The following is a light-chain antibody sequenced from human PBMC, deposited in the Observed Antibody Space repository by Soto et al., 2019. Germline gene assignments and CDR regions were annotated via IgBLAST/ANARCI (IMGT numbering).Light chain of an antibody. V-gene: IGLV2-8*01. Sequence: QSALTQPASVSGSPGQSITISCTGTSSDVGGSAYVSWYQQFPGNVPKLMIYEVTKRPSGVPDRFSGSKSGNTASLTVSGLQAEDEADYYCSSYAGSYRVFGTGTKLTVL. CDR3: SSYAGSYRV. CDR1: SSDVGGSAY. J-gene: IGLJ1*01. CDR2: EVT.